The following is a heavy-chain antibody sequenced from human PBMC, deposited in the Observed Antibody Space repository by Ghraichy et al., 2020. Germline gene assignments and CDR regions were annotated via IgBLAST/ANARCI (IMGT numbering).Heavy chain of an antibody. CDR2: INPGASDI. D-gene: IGHD2-2*02. V-gene: IGHV5-51*01. CDR1: GYSFTNYW. CDR3: ARPLLGYCDSTRCYTIDY. J-gene: IGHJ4*02. Sequence: GESLNISCKASGYSFTNYWIAWVRQMPGKGLEWMGIINPGASDIRYSPSFQGQVTISADKSISTAYLQWSSLKASDTAMYYCARPLLGYCDSTRCYTIDYWGQGTLVTVSS.